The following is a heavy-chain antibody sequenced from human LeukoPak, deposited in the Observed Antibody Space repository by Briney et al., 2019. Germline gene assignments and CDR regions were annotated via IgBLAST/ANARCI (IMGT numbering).Heavy chain of an antibody. D-gene: IGHD3-22*01. V-gene: IGHV1-69*05. CDR3: ARELGMDYYDSSGYLVYYFDY. Sequence: ASVKLSCKASGGTFSSYAISWVRQAPGQGLEWMGGIIPIFGTANYAQKFQGRVTITTDESTSTAYMELSSLRSEDTAVYYCARELGMDYYDSSGYLVYYFDYWGQGTLVTVSS. CDR1: GGTFSSYA. CDR2: IIPIFGTA. J-gene: IGHJ4*02.